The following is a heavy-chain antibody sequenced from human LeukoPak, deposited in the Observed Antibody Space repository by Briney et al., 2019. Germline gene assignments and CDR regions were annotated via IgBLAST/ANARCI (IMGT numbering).Heavy chain of an antibody. CDR1: GFTFGDHA. CDR2: IRSKAYRGTT. V-gene: IGHV3-49*04. J-gene: IGHJ6*02. CDR3: ARGPIQLWIHNAMDV. Sequence: GGSLKLSCTGSGFTFGDHAMSWVRQAPGKGLEWVGFIRSKAYRGTTEYAASVKGRFTISRDDSASIAYLQMNSLRTEDTAVYYCARGPIQLWIHNAMDVWGQGTTVTVSS. D-gene: IGHD1-1*01.